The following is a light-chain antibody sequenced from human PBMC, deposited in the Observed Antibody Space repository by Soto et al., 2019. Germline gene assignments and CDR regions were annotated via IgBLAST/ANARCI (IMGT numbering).Light chain of an antibody. Sequence: EIVLTQSPATLSLSPGERATLSCRASQSFSSDLAWYQHKPGQAPRLLISDASNRATGIPARFSASGSGTDFTLTISSLGPEDFAVYYCQQRGNWPLTFGGGTKVDIK. CDR3: QQRGNWPLT. V-gene: IGKV3-11*01. CDR1: QSFSSD. J-gene: IGKJ4*01. CDR2: DAS.